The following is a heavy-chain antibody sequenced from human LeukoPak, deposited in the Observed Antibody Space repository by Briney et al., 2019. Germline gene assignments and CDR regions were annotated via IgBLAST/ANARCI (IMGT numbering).Heavy chain of an antibody. J-gene: IGHJ4*02. CDR1: GYTFTGYY. CDR3: ARDTIVVVPAASFDY. V-gene: IGHV1-2*02. CDR2: INPNSSGT. D-gene: IGHD2-2*01. Sequence: AASVKVSCKASGYTFTGYYMHWVRQAPGQGLEWMGWINPNSSGTNYVQKFQGRVTMTRDTSISTAYMELSRPRSDDTAVYYCARDTIVVVPAASFDYWGQGTLVTVSS.